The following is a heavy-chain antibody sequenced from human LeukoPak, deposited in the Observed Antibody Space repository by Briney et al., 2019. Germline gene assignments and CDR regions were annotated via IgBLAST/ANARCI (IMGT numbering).Heavy chain of an antibody. D-gene: IGHD5-12*01. J-gene: IGHJ4*02. CDR1: GFTFSSYA. CDR3: AREEGGYSGYDSVDH. V-gene: IGHV3-30*04. Sequence: GGSLRLSCAASGFTFSSYAMHWVRQAPGKGLDWVAVISYDGSNKYYADSVKGRFTISRDNSKNTLYLQMNSLRAEDTAVYYCAREEGGYSGYDSVDHWGQGTLVTVSS. CDR2: ISYDGSNK.